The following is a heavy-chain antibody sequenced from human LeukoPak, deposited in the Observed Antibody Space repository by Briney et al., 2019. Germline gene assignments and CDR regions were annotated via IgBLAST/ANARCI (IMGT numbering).Heavy chain of an antibody. J-gene: IGHJ4*02. V-gene: IGHV3-21*01. Sequence: PGGSLRLSCAASGFTFSSYSMNWVRQAPGKGLEWVSSISSSSSYIYYADSVKGRFTISRDNAKNSLYLQMNSLRAEDTAVYYCARDLSVVGATTPGYWGQGTLVTVSS. CDR3: ARDLSVVGATTPGY. CDR2: ISSSSSYI. D-gene: IGHD1-26*01. CDR1: GFTFSSYS.